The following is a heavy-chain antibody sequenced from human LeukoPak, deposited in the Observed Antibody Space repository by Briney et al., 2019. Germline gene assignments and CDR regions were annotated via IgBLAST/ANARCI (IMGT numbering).Heavy chain of an antibody. D-gene: IGHD3-10*01. J-gene: IGHJ5*02. CDR3: TRDTMVRGVILNWFDP. V-gene: IGHV3-49*04. CDR2: IRSKAYGGTT. CDR1: GFTFGDYA. Sequence: GGSLRLSCTASGFTFGDYAMSWVRQAPGKGLEWVGFIRSKAYGGTTEYAGSVKGRFTISRDDSKSIAYLQMNSLKTEDTAVYYCTRDTMVRGVILNWFDPWGQGTLVTVSS.